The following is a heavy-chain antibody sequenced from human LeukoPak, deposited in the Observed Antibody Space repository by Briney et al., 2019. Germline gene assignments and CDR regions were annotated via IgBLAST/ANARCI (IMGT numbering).Heavy chain of an antibody. V-gene: IGHV3-30-3*01. D-gene: IGHD4-23*01. CDR1: GFTFSSYA. CDR2: ISYDGSNK. CDR3: ARDYPYGDKSMDV. Sequence: SLRLSCXASGFTFSSYAMHWVRQAPGKGLEWVAVISYDGSNKYYADSVKGRFTISRDNSKNTLYLQMNSLRAEDTAVYYCARDYPYGDKSMDVWGQGTTVTVSS. J-gene: IGHJ6*02.